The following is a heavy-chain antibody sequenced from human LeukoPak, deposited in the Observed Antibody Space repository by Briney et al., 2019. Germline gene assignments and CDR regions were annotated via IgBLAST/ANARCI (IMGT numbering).Heavy chain of an antibody. V-gene: IGHV1-69*05. CDR3: ARGDYVAFDI. J-gene: IGHJ3*02. CDR1: GGTFSSYA. Sequence: ASVKVSCKASGGTFSSYAISWVRQAPGQGLEWMGGIIPIFGTANYAQKLQGRVTMTTDTSTSTAYMELRSLRSDDTAVYYCARGDYVAFDIWGQGTMVTVSS. CDR2: IIPIFGTA. D-gene: IGHD4-17*01.